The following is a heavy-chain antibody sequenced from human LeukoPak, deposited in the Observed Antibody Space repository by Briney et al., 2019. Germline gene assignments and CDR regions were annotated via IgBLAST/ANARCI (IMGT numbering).Heavy chain of an antibody. D-gene: IGHD3-16*01. J-gene: IGHJ4*02. CDR2: IYYSGST. CDR1: GGSISGSSYY. Sequence: SETLSLTCTVSGGSISGSSYYWGWIRQPPGKGLEWIGSIYYSGSTYYNPSLKSRVTISVDTSKNQFSLKLNSVTATDTAVYYCGSLGYWGQGTLVTVSS. CDR3: GSLGY. V-gene: IGHV4-39*01.